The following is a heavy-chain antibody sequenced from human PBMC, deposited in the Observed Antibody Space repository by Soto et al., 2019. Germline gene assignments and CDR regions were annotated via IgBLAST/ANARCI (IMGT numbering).Heavy chain of an antibody. CDR1: GGTFSSYA. CDR2: IIPIFGTA. D-gene: IGHD3-22*01. V-gene: IGHV1-69*13. Sequence: SVKVSCKASGGTFSSYAISWVRQAPGQGLEWMGGIIPIFGTANYAQKFQGRVTITADESTSTAYMELSSLRSEDTAVYYCARVGNSSGDYGGDYYYYYGMDFWGQGTTVTVSS. CDR3: ARVGNSSGDYGGDYYYYYGMDF. J-gene: IGHJ6*02.